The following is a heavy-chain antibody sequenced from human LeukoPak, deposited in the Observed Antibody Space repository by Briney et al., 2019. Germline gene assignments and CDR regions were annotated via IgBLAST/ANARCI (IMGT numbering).Heavy chain of an antibody. CDR2: ISGSGGST. CDR3: AKGSVAGTEYFQH. D-gene: IGHD6-19*01. V-gene: IGHV3-23*01. Sequence: GGSLRLSCAASGFTFSSYAMSWVRQAPGKGLEWVSAISGSGGSTYYADSVKGRFTISRDNSKDTLYLQMNSLRAEDTAVYYCAKGSVAGTEYFQHWGQGTLVTVSS. CDR1: GFTFSSYA. J-gene: IGHJ1*01.